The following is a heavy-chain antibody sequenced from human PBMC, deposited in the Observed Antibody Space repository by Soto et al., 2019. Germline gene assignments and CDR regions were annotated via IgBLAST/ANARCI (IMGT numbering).Heavy chain of an antibody. CDR2: INHSGST. J-gene: IGHJ6*02. D-gene: IGHD3-3*01. Sequence: ETLSLTCAVYGGSFSGYYWSWIRQPPGKGLEWIGEINHSGSTNYNPSLKSRVTISVDTSKNQFSLKLSSVTAADTAVYYCARGPGDFWSGYPSYYYYYGMDVWGQGTTVTVSS. V-gene: IGHV4-34*01. CDR1: GGSFSGYY. CDR3: ARGPGDFWSGYPSYYYYYGMDV.